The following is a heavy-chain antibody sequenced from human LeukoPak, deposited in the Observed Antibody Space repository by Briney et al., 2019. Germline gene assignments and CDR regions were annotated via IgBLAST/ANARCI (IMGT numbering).Heavy chain of an antibody. J-gene: IGHJ4*02. V-gene: IGHV3-7*01. CDR3: AKIRDWKVFDY. CDR2: IKQDGSEK. CDR1: GFTFSSYA. Sequence: PGGSLRLSCAASGFTFSSYAMSWVRQAPGKGLEWVANIKQDGSEKYYVDSLKGRFTISRDNAKNSLYLQMSSLRAEDTAVYYCAKIRDWKVFDYWGQGTLVTVSS. D-gene: IGHD1-1*01.